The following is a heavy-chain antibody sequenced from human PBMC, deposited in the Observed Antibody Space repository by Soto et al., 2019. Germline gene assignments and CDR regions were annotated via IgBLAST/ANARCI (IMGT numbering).Heavy chain of an antibody. CDR3: ASEYSNYNAYYYYYMDV. V-gene: IGHV3-48*01. Sequence: EVQLVESGGGLVQPGGSLRLSCAASGFTFSSYSMNWVRQAPGNGLEWVSYISSSSSTIYYADSVKGRFTISRDNAKNSLHLPMNSLSVEDTAVYYCASEYSNYNAYYYYYMDVWGKGNTVNVS. J-gene: IGHJ6*03. CDR1: GFTFSSYS. CDR2: ISSSSSTI. D-gene: IGHD4-4*01.